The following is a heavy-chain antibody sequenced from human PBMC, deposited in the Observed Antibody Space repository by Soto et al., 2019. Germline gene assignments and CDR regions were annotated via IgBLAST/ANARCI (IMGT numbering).Heavy chain of an antibody. Sequence: GGSLRLSCAASGFTFNRYSMNWVRQAPGQGLEWVSSISSTTNYIYYADSMKGRFTVSRDNAKNSVYLEMNSLSAEDTAVYYCARESEDLTSNFDYRGQGTLVTVAS. CDR3: ARESEDLTSNFDY. V-gene: IGHV3-21*01. CDR1: GFTFNRYS. CDR2: ISSTTNYI. J-gene: IGHJ4*02.